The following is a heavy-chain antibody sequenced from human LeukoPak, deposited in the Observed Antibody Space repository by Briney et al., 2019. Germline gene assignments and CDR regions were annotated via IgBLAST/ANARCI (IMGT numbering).Heavy chain of an antibody. CDR2: NSDGSST. J-gene: IGHJ5*02. CDR3: ARPGIVGATRWFDP. V-gene: IGHV3-74*01. CDR1: GFTFSSYW. D-gene: IGHD1-26*01. Sequence: GGSLTLSCAACGFTFSSYWMHWVRQAPGKGLMWVSRNSDGSSTSYADSVKGRFTISRDNAKNTLYLQMNSLRAEDTAVYYCARPGIVGATRWFDPWGQGTLVTVSS.